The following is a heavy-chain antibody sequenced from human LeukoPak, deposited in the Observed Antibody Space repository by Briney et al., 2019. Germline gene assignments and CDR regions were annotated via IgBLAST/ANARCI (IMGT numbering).Heavy chain of an antibody. V-gene: IGHV3-21*01. J-gene: IGHJ4*02. Sequence: GGSPRLSCAASAFTFSSYNMKWVRHAPGEGLEWGLSISTSGSYINYAGSVKGRFTISRDNAKNSLYLQMNSLRAEDTAVYDCARDRDWNSGFDYWGQGTLVTVSS. CDR1: AFTFSSYN. CDR2: ISTSGSYI. CDR3: ARDRDWNSGFDY. D-gene: IGHD1-7*01.